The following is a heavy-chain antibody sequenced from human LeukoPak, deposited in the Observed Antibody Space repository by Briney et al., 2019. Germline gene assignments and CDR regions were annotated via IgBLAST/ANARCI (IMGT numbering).Heavy chain of an antibody. CDR3: AKDLEVVVIWFDP. J-gene: IGHJ5*02. CDR1: GFTFSSYG. CDR2: IRYDGSNK. V-gene: IGHV3-30*02. D-gene: IGHD3-22*01. Sequence: SGGSLRLSCAASGFTFSSYGMHWVRQAPGKGLEWVAFIRYDGSNKYYADSVKGRFTISRDNSKNTLYLQMNSLRAEDTAVYYCAKDLEVVVIWFDPWGQGTLATVSS.